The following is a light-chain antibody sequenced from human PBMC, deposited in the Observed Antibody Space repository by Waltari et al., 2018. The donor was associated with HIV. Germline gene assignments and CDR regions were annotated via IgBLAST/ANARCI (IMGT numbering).Light chain of an antibody. CDR1: QSVSSSY. Sequence: EIVLTQSPGTLPLSPVERATLSSRASQSVSSSYLAWYQQKPGQATRLLIYGASSRATGIPDRLSGSGSGTEFTITISRLEPEDFAVYYCQQYGSSPPWTFGQGTKVEIK. J-gene: IGKJ1*01. V-gene: IGKV3-20*01. CDR2: GAS. CDR3: QQYGSSPPWT.